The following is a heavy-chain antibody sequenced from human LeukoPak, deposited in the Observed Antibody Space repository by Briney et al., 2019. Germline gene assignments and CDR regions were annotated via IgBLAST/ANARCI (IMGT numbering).Heavy chain of an antibody. CDR2: IYYSGST. D-gene: IGHD4-11*01. CDR3: ARPVTVTTSFSWFDP. J-gene: IGHJ5*02. Sequence: SETLSLTCTVSGGSISSSSYYWGWIRQPPGKGLEWIGSIYYSGSTYYNPSLKSRVTISVDTSKSQFSLKLSSVTAADTAVYYCARPVTVTTSFSWFDPWGQGTLVTVSS. CDR1: GGSISSSSYY. V-gene: IGHV4-39*01.